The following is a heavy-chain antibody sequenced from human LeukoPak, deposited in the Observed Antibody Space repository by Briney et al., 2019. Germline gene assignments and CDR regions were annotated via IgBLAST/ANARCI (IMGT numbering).Heavy chain of an antibody. V-gene: IGHV4-59*08. D-gene: IGHD3-16*01. CDR3: ARLGAGGSGDY. Sequence: SETLSLTCTVSGGSISSYYWSWIRQPPGKGLEWIGYIYYSGSTNYNPSLTSRVTISVDTSKNQFSLKLSSVTAADTAVYYCARLGAGGSGDYWGQGTRVTVSS. CDR2: IYYSGST. J-gene: IGHJ4*02. CDR1: GGSISSYY.